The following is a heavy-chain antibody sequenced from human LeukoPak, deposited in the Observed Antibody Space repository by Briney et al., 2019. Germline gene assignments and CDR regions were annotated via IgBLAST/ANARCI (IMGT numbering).Heavy chain of an antibody. CDR1: GFTFSSYG. CDR2: ISYDGSNK. Sequence: QPGRSLRLSCAASGFTFSSYGMHWVRQAPGKGLEWVAVISYDGSNKYYADSVKGRFTISRDNSKNTLHLQMNSLRAEDTAVYYCAKDRRYSYGYRYFDYWGQGTLVTVSS. D-gene: IGHD5-18*01. CDR3: AKDRRYSYGYRYFDY. V-gene: IGHV3-30*18. J-gene: IGHJ4*02.